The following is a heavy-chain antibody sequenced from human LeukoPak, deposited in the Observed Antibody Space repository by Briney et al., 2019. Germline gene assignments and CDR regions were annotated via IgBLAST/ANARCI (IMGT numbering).Heavy chain of an antibody. CDR3: ANPRYDSSGYYYVD. D-gene: IGHD3-22*01. CDR1: GYTFTDYT. Sequence: ASVKVSCKASGYTFTDYTMHWLRQAPGQRLDWMGWINGGSGYTKYSPEFQGRVTITRDTSASTAYMELSSLRSEDTAVYYCANPRYDSSGYYYVDCGQGTLVTVSS. V-gene: IGHV1-3*01. CDR2: INGGSGYT. J-gene: IGHJ4*02.